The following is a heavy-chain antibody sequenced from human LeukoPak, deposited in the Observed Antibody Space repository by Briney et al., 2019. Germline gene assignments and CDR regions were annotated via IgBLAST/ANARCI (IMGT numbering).Heavy chain of an antibody. CDR1: GFTFSDYH. D-gene: IGHD1-26*01. V-gene: IGHV3-11*01. J-gene: IGHJ4*02. Sequence: GGSLRLSCAASGFTFSDYHMSWIRQAPGKGLEWISYISNGGDTIYYADSVKGRFTISRDNAKNSLYLQMNSLRAEDTALYYCAREDGGRPREWGQGTLVTVSS. CDR3: AREDGGRPRE. CDR2: ISNGGDTI.